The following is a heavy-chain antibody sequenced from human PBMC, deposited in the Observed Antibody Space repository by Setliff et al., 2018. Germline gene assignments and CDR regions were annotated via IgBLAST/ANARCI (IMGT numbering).Heavy chain of an antibody. Sequence: ETLSLTCTVSAGSISSSSYYWGWIRQPPGKGLEWIGSIYYSGSTYYNPSLKRRVTISVDTSKNQFSLKLSSVAAADTAVYYCARRETYYNFWSGYYAYWGQGTLVNVAS. V-gene: IGHV4-39*07. CDR1: AGSISSSSYY. CDR3: ARRETYYNFWSGYYAY. J-gene: IGHJ4*02. D-gene: IGHD3-3*01. CDR2: IYYSGST.